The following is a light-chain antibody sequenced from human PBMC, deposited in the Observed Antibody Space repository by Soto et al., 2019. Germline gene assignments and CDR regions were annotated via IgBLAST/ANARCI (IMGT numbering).Light chain of an antibody. Sequence: DIQMTQSPSTLSASVGVRVTITCRASQSISSLLAWYQQKPGKAPKLLIYDASSLESGVPSRFSGSGSGTEFALSISSLQPDDFATYDCQQYNGYSRTFGQGTKGEIK. CDR2: DAS. J-gene: IGKJ1*01. V-gene: IGKV1-5*01. CDR1: QSISSL. CDR3: QQYNGYSRT.